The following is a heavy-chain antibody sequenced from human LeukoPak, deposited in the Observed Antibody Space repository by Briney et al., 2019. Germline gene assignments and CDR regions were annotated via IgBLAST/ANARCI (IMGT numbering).Heavy chain of an antibody. D-gene: IGHD6-19*01. CDR3: ARDLQQWLVRDPYYFDY. Sequence: ASVKVSCKASGYSSSTYGLSWVRQAPGQGLEWMGWISAYNGNTNYAQKLQGRVTMTTDTSTSTAYMELRSLRSDDTAVYYCARDLQQWLVRDPYYFDYWGQGTLVTVSS. CDR1: GYSSSTYG. CDR2: ISAYNGNT. V-gene: IGHV1-18*01. J-gene: IGHJ4*02.